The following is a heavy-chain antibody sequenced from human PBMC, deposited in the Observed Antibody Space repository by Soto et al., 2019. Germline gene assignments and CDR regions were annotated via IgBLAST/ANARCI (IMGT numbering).Heavy chain of an antibody. CDR2: IYYSGST. J-gene: IGHJ5*02. CDR3: ARDRGYYDSSGYSNWFDP. D-gene: IGHD3-22*01. V-gene: IGHV4-59*01. Sequence: SETLSLTCTVSGGSISSYYWSWIRQPPGKGLEWIGYIYYSGSTNYNPSLKSRVTISVDTSKNQFSLKLSSVTAADTAVYYCARDRGYYDSSGYSNWFDPWGQGTQVTVSS. CDR1: GGSISSYY.